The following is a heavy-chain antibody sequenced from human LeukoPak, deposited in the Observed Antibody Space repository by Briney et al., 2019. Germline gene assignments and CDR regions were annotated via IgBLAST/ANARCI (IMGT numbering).Heavy chain of an antibody. J-gene: IGHJ5*01. V-gene: IGHV3-72*01. Sequence: GGSLRLSCAASGFTFSDHYMDWVRQAPGKGLEWVGRIRNKANSYTTEYAASVKGRFTVSIDDSKNSLYLQMNSLKTEDTAVYYCAREVNWFDPWGQGTLVTVSS. CDR2: IRNKANSYTT. CDR3: AREVNWFDP. CDR1: GFTFSDHY.